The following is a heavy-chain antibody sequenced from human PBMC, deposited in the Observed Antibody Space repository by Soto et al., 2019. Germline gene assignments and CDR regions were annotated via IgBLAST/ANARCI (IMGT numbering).Heavy chain of an antibody. D-gene: IGHD6-13*01. CDR1: GGSIIRSSYY. CDR2: IYYSGST. Sequence: SETLSLTCTVSGGSIIRSSYYWGLIRQPPGKGLEWIGSIYYSGSTYYNPSLKSRVTISVDTSKNQFSLKLSSVTAADTAVYYCARHDFGQQLVRAWYYYYGMDVWGQGTTVT. V-gene: IGHV4-39*01. CDR3: ARHDFGQQLVRAWYYYYGMDV. J-gene: IGHJ6*02.